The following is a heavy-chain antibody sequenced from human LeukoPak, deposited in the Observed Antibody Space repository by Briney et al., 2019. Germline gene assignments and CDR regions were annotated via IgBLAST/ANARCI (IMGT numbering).Heavy chain of an antibody. CDR1: GFTFSSYA. CDR2: ISYDGSNK. CDR3: ARGTYSSGWYEWKTSHLLDY. D-gene: IGHD6-19*01. Sequence: GGSLRLSCAASGFTFSSYAMHWVRQAPGKGLEWVAVISYDGSNKYYADSVKGRFTISRDNAKNSLYLQMNSLRAEDTAVYYCARGTYSSGWYEWKTSHLLDYWGQGTLVTVSS. V-gene: IGHV3-30-3*01. J-gene: IGHJ4*02.